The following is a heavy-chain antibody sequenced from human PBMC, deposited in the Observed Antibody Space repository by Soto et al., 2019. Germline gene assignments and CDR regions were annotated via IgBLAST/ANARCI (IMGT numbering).Heavy chain of an antibody. CDR2: IAQDGTEI. CDR1: GFSFSDYY. Sequence: GGSLRLSCATSGFSFSDYYMTWVRLAPGKGLEWVAYIAQDGTEIYNVDSVRGRFTISRDSAKSSVYLHMNGLTAEDTALYYCVRWSQAMDVWGQGTSVTVSS. D-gene: IGHD2-15*01. CDR3: VRWSQAMDV. J-gene: IGHJ6*02. V-gene: IGHV3-7*03.